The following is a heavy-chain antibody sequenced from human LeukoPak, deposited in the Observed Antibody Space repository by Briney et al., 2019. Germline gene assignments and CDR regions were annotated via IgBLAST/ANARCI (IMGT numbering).Heavy chain of an antibody. D-gene: IGHD3-16*01. CDR2: IYYSGST. CDR3: ARDLFGDSTNDY. Sequence: SETLSLTCTVSGGSISGYYWSWLRQPPGKGLEWIGYIYYSGSTNYNPSLKSRVTISVDTSKNQFSLKLSSVTAADTAVYYCARDLFGDSTNDYWGQGTLVTVSS. CDR1: GGSISGYY. V-gene: IGHV4-59*01. J-gene: IGHJ4*02.